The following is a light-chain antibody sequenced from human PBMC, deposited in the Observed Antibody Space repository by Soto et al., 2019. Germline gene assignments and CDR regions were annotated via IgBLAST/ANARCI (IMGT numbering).Light chain of an antibody. V-gene: IGKV1-39*01. Sequence: DIQMTQSPSSLSASVGDRVTITCRASQSISSYLNWYQQKPGKAPKLLIYAASSLQSGVPSRFSGSGSGTDFTLTISSLQPDDFATYDCQQSYSTRALTFGGGTKVEIK. CDR1: QSISSY. J-gene: IGKJ4*01. CDR2: AAS. CDR3: QQSYSTRALT.